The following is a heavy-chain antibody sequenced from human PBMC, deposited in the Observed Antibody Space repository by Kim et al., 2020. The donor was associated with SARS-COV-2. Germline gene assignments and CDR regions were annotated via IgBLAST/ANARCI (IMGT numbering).Heavy chain of an antibody. V-gene: IGHV1-69*13. CDR2: IIPIFGTA. CDR1: GGTFSSYA. CDR3: AREGDGDYGLTVDAFDI. J-gene: IGHJ3*02. Sequence: SVKVSCKASGGTFSSYAISWVRQAPGQGLEWMGGIIPIFGTANYAQKFQGRVTITADESTSTAYMELSSLRSEDTAVYYCAREGDGDYGLTVDAFDIWGQGTMVTVSS. D-gene: IGHD4-17*01.